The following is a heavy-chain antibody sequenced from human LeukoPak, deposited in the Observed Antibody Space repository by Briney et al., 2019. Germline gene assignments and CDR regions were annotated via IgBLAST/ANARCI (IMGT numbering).Heavy chain of an antibody. CDR1: GFTFSNAW. CDR2: VKSKTDGGTT. D-gene: IGHD2-2*01. CDR3: TTGIVVVPAATTFIDY. J-gene: IGHJ4*02. Sequence: GGSLRLSCAASGFTFSNAWMSWVRQAPGKGLEWVGRVKSKTDGGTTDYAAPVKGRFTISRDDSKNTLYLQMNSLKTEDTAVYYCTTGIVVVPAATTFIDYWGQGTLVAVSS. V-gene: IGHV3-15*01.